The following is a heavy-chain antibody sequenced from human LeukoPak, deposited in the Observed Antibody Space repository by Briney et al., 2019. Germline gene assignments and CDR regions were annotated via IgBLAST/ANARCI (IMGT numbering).Heavy chain of an antibody. CDR1: GGSINSTNYY. CDR2: IYYSGST. V-gene: IGHV4-39*07. D-gene: IGHD5-18*01. J-gene: IGHJ4*02. CDR3: ARPSGYSYGALDY. Sequence: SETLSLTCTVSGGSINSTNYYWGWLRQPPGKGLEWSGSIYYSGSTFYNPSLKSRVTISVDTSKNQFSLKLSSVTAADTAVYYCARPSGYSYGALDYWGQGTLVTVSS.